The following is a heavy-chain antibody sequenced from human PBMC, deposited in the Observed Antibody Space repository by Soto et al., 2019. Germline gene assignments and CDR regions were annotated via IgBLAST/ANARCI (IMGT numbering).Heavy chain of an antibody. CDR1: GGSIGGNYY. J-gene: IGHJ4*02. D-gene: IGHD2-21*01. CDR2: IYNSGSN. V-gene: IGHV4-31*03. CDR3: ARDRWGYGIDY. Sequence: PSETLSLTCTVSGGSIGGNYYWHWIRQHPGKGLEWIGYIYNSGSNHYNPSLKSRVTMSVDTSKKQFSLNLSSVTAADTAVYYCARDRWGYGIDYWGQGTLVTVSS.